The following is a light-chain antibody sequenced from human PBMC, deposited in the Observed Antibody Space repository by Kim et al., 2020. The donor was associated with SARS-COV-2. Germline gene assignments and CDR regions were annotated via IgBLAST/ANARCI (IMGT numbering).Light chain of an antibody. CDR1: STDVGGYNY. Sequence: QSITISCTGSSTDVGGYNYVSWYQQHPGTAPKLLIYDVTNRPSGVPHRFSGSKSGTTASLAISGLQAEDEADYYCSSYTSSRSPYVFGTGTKVTVL. CDR3: SSYTSSRSPYV. V-gene: IGLV2-14*04. J-gene: IGLJ1*01. CDR2: DVT.